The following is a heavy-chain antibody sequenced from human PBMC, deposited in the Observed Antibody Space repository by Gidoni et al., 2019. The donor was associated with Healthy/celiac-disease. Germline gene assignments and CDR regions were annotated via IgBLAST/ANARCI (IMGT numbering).Heavy chain of an antibody. CDR1: GGSISSYY. V-gene: IGHV4-59*01. D-gene: IGHD5-12*01. CDR2: IYYSGST. J-gene: IGHJ4*02. CDR3: ASLRRDGYNFDY. Sequence: QVQLQESGPGLVKPSETLSLPCTVSGGSISSYYWSWIRQPPGTGLEWIGYIYYSGSTNYNPSLKSRVTISVDTSKNQFSLKLSSVTAADTAVYYCASLRRDGYNFDYWGQGTLVTVSS.